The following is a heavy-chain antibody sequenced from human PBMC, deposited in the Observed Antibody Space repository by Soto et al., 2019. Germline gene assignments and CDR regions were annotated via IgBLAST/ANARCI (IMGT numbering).Heavy chain of an antibody. Sequence: GGSLRLSCAASGFTFSSYGMHWVRQAPGKGLEWVAVISYDGSNKYYADSVKGRFTISRDNSKNTLYLQMNSLRAEDTAVYYCAKDLGYYDSSHYYGMDVWGQGTTVTVSS. CDR2: ISYDGSNK. D-gene: IGHD3-22*01. CDR1: GFTFSSYG. J-gene: IGHJ6*02. V-gene: IGHV3-30*18. CDR3: AKDLGYYDSSHYYGMDV.